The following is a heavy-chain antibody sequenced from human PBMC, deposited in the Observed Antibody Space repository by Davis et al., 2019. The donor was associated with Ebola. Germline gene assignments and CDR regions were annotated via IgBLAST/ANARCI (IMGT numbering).Heavy chain of an antibody. D-gene: IGHD3-16*02. CDR1: GGSFSGYY. Sequence: PSETLSLTCAVYGGSFSGYYWSWIRQPPGKGLEWIGEINHSGSTNYNPSLKSRVTISVDTSKNQFSLKLSSVTAADTAVYYCARGRKWYYDYIWGSYPGDYFDYWGQGTLVTVSS. CDR3: ARGRKWYYDYIWGSYPGDYFDY. J-gene: IGHJ4*02. CDR2: INHSGST. V-gene: IGHV4-34*01.